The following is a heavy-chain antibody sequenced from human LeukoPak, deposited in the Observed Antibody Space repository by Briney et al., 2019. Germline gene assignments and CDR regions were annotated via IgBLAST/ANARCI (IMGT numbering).Heavy chain of an antibody. CDR3: ARGADYYDSSGYCDY. D-gene: IGHD3-22*01. Sequence: SETLSLTCTGSGGSISSYYWSWIRQPAGKGLEWIGRIYTSGSTNYNPSLKSRVTISVDTSKNQFSLKLSSVTAADTAVYYCARGADYYDSSGYCDYWGQGTLVTVSS. V-gene: IGHV4-4*07. CDR2: IYTSGST. CDR1: GGSISSYY. J-gene: IGHJ4*02.